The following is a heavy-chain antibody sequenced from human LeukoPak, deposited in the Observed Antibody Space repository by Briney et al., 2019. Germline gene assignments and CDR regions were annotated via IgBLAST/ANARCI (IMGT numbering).Heavy chain of an antibody. CDR1: GFTFSSYA. V-gene: IGHV3-30*04. Sequence: PGGSLRLSCAASGFTFSSYAMHWVRQAPGKGLEWVAVISYDGSNKYYADSVKGRFTISRDNSKNTLYLQMNSLRAEDTAVYYCASDVVVVVAATRVGDYWGQGTLVTVSP. CDR2: ISYDGSNK. J-gene: IGHJ4*02. D-gene: IGHD2-15*01. CDR3: ASDVVVVVAATRVGDY.